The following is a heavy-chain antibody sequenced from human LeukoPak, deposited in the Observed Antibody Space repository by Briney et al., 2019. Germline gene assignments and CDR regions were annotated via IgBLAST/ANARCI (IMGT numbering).Heavy chain of an antibody. J-gene: IGHJ4*02. Sequence: PGGSLRLSCAASGFTFSSYWMHWVRQAPGKGLVWVSRINSDGSSTSYADSVKGRFTISRDNAKNTLYLQMNSLRAEDTAVYYCARDDPHYYDSSGIDYWGQGTQVTVSS. CDR2: INSDGSST. CDR3: ARDDPHYYDSSGIDY. V-gene: IGHV3-74*01. CDR1: GFTFSSYW. D-gene: IGHD3-22*01.